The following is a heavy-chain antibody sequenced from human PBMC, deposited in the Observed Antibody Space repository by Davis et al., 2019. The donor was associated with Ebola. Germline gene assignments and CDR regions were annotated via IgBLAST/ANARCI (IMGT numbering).Heavy chain of an antibody. CDR2: IFYVGVR. V-gene: IGHV4-59*01. J-gene: IGHJ6*03. CDR3: ARGQEVPAAIYMDV. Sequence: SETLFLTCTVSGGSISTYYWNWIRQPPGKALEWIGYIFYVGVRNYNPSLKSRVSISVDTSKNQLSLKLTSVTAADTATYFCARGQEVPAAIYMDVWGTGTTVTVSS. D-gene: IGHD2-2*01. CDR1: GGSISTYY.